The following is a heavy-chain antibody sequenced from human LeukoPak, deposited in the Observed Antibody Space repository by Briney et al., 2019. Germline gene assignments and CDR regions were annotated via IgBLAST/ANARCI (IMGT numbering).Heavy chain of an antibody. J-gene: IGHJ4*02. V-gene: IGHV4-38-2*02. CDR1: DYSISSGFY. D-gene: IGHD1-14*01. CDR2: IFHSGST. CDR3: ARDSWPEVVRFDY. Sequence: SETLSLTCTVSDYSISSGFYWGWIRQPPGKGLEWIGNIFHSGSTYYNPSLKGRVTISVDTSKNQFSLKLNLVTAADTAVYYCARDSWPEVVRFDYWGQGTLVAVSS.